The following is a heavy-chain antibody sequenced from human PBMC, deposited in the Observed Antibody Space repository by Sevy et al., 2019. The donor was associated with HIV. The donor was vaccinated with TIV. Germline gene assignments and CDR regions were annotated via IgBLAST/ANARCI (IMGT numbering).Heavy chain of an antibody. CDR3: AGAGDYGDYHFDY. CDR2: ISDDGSNK. CDR1: GFTFSGYA. J-gene: IGHJ4*02. V-gene: IGHV3-30-3*01. Sequence: GGSLRLSCAASGFTFSGYAMHWVRQTPGEGLEWVAVISDDGSNKYYADSVKGRFTISRDYSKNTLFLQMNGLKAEDTAVYYCAGAGDYGDYHFDYWGQGTLVTVSS. D-gene: IGHD4-17*01.